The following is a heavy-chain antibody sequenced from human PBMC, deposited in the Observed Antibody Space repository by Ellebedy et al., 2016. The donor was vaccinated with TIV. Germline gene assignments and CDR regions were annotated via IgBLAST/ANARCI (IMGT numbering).Heavy chain of an antibody. CDR3: ARDPREWLVRGYFDC. CDR1: GFTFSSYA. J-gene: IGHJ4*02. V-gene: IGHV3-23*01. Sequence: PGGSLRLSCAASGFTFSSYAMSWVRQAPGKGLEWVSAISGSGGSTYNADSVKGRFTISRDNSKNTLYLQMNSLRAEDTAVYYCARDPREWLVRGYFDCWGQGTLVTVSS. D-gene: IGHD6-19*01. CDR2: ISGSGGST.